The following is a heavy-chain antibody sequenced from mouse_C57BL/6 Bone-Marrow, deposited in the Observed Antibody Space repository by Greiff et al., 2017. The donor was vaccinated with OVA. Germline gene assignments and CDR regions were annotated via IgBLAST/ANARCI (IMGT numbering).Heavy chain of an antibody. V-gene: IGHV1-78*01. CDR3: ARIYDGYSPFFDY. CDR2: IYPRDGST. Sequence: LVESDAELVKPGASVKISCKVSGYTFTDHTIHWMKQRPEQGLEWIGYIYPRDGSTKYNEKFKGKATLTADKSSSTAYMQLNSLTSEDSAVYFCARIYDGYSPFFDYWGQGTTLTVSS. J-gene: IGHJ2*01. D-gene: IGHD2-3*01. CDR1: GYTFTDHT.